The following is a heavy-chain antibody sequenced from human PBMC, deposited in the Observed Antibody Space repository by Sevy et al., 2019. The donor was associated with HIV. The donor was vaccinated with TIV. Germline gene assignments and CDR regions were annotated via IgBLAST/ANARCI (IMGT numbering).Heavy chain of an antibody. V-gene: IGHV3-9*01. J-gene: IGHJ3*02. CDR1: GFTFDDYA. CDR2: ISWNSGSI. Sequence: GGSLRLSCAASGFTFDDYAMHWVRQAPGKGLEWVSGISWNSGSIGYADPVKGRFTISRDNAKNSLYLQMNSLRAEDTALYYCAKDMSGELRAFDIWGQGTMVTVSS. CDR3: AKDMSGELRAFDI. D-gene: IGHD1-26*01.